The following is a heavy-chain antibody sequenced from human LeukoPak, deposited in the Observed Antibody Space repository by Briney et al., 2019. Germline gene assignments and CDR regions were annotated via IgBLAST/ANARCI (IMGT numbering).Heavy chain of an antibody. V-gene: IGHV1-46*01. CDR3: ARDSGEVPDY. CDR1: GYTITNNY. D-gene: IGHD3-10*01. J-gene: IGHJ4*02. CDR2: INPSGTGT. Sequence: GASVKVSCKASGYTITNNYMHWVRQAPGQGLEWMGVINPSGTGTSYAQKFQGRITMSRDTSISTAYMELDRLRFDDTAVYYCARDSGEVPDYWGQGTLVTVSS.